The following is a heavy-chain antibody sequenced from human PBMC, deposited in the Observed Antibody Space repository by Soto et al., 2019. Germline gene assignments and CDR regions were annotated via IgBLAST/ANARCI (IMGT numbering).Heavy chain of an antibody. CDR3: ARRANVSVLKYYYMDV. CDR2: ISSGTNYI. J-gene: IGHJ6*03. Sequence: GGSLRLSCAASGFTFSSYSMSWVRQAPGKGLEWVSSISSGTNYIYYADSVKGRFTISRDNAKDSLYLQVNSLSAEDTAVYYCARRANVSVLKYYYMDVWGKGTTVTVSS. CDR1: GFTFSSYS. D-gene: IGHD1-1*01. V-gene: IGHV3-21*01.